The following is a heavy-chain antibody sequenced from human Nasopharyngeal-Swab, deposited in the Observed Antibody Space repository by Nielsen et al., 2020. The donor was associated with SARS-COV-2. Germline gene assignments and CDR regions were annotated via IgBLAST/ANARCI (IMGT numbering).Heavy chain of an antibody. D-gene: IGHD5-24*01. Sequence: GESLKISCAASGFTFSSYAMSWVRQAPGKGLEWVANIKQDGSENYYVDSVKGRFTISRDNAKNSLYLQMNSLRAEDTAVYYCARDRNGFIYYYYGMDVWGQGTTVTVSS. CDR1: GFTFSSYA. J-gene: IGHJ6*02. CDR3: ARDRNGFIYYYYGMDV. CDR2: IKQDGSEN. V-gene: IGHV3-7*01.